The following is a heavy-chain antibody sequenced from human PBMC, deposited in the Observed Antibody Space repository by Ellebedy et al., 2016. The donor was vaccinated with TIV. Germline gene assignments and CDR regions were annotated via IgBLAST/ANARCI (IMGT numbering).Heavy chain of an antibody. D-gene: IGHD6-13*01. CDR3: ARAIAAVGSY. CDR2: IKQDGSEK. J-gene: IGHJ4*02. CDR1: GFSMSSYW. V-gene: IGHV3-7*01. Sequence: GGSLRLXXAASGFSMSSYWMSWVRQAPGKGLEWVANIKQDGSEKYYVDSVKGRFTISRDNAKNSVYLQINSLRVEDAAVYYCARAIAAVGSYWGQGTRFTVSS.